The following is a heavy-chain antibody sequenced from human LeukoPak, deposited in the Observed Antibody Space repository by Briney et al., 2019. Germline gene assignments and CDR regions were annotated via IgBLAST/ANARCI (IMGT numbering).Heavy chain of an antibody. CDR2: IIPIFGIA. CDR3: ARAIGYCSSTSCYGGWFDP. D-gene: IGHD2-2*01. V-gene: IGHV1-69*04. CDR1: GGTFSSYA. Sequence: SVKVSCKASGGTFSSYAISWVRQAPGQGLEWMGRIIPIFGIANYAQKFQGRVTITADKSTSTAYMELSSLRSEDTAVYYCARAIGYCSSTSCYGGWFDPWGQGTLVTVSS. J-gene: IGHJ5*02.